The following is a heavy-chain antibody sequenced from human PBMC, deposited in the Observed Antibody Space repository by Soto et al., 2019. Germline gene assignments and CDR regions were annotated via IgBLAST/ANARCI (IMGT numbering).Heavy chain of an antibody. D-gene: IGHD6-19*01. V-gene: IGHV1-3*01. Sequence: ASVKVSCKASGYTFTSYAMHWVRQAPGQRLEWMGWINAGNSNTKYSQKFQGRVTITRDTSASTAYMELSSLRSEDTAVYYCARYSSGWYGNFDYWGQGTLVTVSA. J-gene: IGHJ4*02. CDR3: ARYSSGWYGNFDY. CDR1: GYTFTSYA. CDR2: INAGNSNT.